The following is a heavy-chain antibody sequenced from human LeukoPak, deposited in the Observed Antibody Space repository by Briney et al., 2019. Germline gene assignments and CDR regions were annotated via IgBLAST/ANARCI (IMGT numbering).Heavy chain of an antibody. V-gene: IGHV3-30*02. CDR1: GFIFSSYG. Sequence: PGGSLRLSCAASGFIFSSYGMHWVRQAPGKGLEWVAFIRYDGRNKYYADSVKGRFTISRDNSKNTLYLQMNSLRGEDTAVYYCARDFVFRQQLSRLFGYYYYYMDVWGKGTTVTVSS. CDR3: ARDFVFRQQLSRLFGYYYYYMDV. D-gene: IGHD6-13*01. J-gene: IGHJ6*03. CDR2: IRYDGRNK.